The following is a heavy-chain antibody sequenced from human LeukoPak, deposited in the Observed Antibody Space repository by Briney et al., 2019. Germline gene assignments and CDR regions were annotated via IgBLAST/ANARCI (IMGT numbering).Heavy chain of an antibody. Sequence: SGPTLVKPTQTLTLTCTFSEFSLSTSGVGVGWIRQPPGKALEWLALIYWDDDKRYSPSLKSRLTITKDTSKNQVVLTMTNMDPVDTATYYCAHVRYYYDSSGYRGPAYFQHWGQGTLVTVSS. CDR1: EFSLSTSGVG. V-gene: IGHV2-5*02. CDR2: IYWDDDK. D-gene: IGHD3-22*01. J-gene: IGHJ1*01. CDR3: AHVRYYYDSSGYRGPAYFQH.